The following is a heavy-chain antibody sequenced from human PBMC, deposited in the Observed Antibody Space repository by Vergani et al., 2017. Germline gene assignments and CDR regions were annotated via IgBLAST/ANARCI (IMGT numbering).Heavy chain of an antibody. V-gene: IGHV3-30*02. J-gene: IGHJ6*03. Sequence: QVQLVESGGGVVQPGGSLRLSCAASGFTFSSYGMHWVRQAPGKGLEWVAFIRYDGSNTYYADSVKGRFTISSENSKNTLYLQMNSLRAEDTSVYYCARVRICPKPYSVFWCGYHTNSHDYYYMDVWGEATTVAVSS. CDR3: ARVRICPKPYSVFWCGYHTNSHDYYYMDV. D-gene: IGHD3-3*01. CDR1: GFTFSSYG. CDR2: IRYDGSNT.